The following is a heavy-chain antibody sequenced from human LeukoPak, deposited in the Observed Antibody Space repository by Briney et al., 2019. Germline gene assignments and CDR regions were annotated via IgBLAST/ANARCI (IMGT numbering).Heavy chain of an antibody. CDR3: ARASIYGQYYYYMDV. CDR1: GYTFTGYY. V-gene: IGHV1-8*03. CDR2: ISAYNGNT. J-gene: IGHJ6*03. D-gene: IGHD3-10*01. Sequence: ASVKVSCKASGYTFTGYYMHWVRQAPGQGLEWMGWISAYNGNTNYAQKFQGRVTITRNTSISTAYMELSSLRSEDTAVYYCARASIYGQYYYYMDVWGKGTTVTVSS.